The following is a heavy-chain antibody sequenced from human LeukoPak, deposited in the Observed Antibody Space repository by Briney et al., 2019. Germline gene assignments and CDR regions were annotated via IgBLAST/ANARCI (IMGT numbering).Heavy chain of an antibody. CDR1: GFTFSSYD. Sequence: GGSLRLSCAASGFTFSSYDMHWVRHAPGKGLEWVSAIGTAGDTYYPGSVKSRFTISRENAKNTLYLQMNSLSAGDTAVYYCARVPGIAAAGIGYYYYGMDVWGQGTTVTVSS. J-gene: IGHJ6*02. V-gene: IGHV3-13*01. CDR3: ARVPGIAAAGIGYYYYGMDV. D-gene: IGHD6-13*01. CDR2: IGTAGDT.